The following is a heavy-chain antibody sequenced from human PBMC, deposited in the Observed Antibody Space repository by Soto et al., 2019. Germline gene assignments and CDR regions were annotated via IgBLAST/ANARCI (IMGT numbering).Heavy chain of an antibody. D-gene: IGHD6-13*01. CDR2: ISAYNGNT. J-gene: IGHJ4*02. Sequence: ASVNVSCKASGYTFTSYGISWVRQAPGQGLEWMGWISAYNGNTNYAQKLQGRVTMTTDTSTSTAYMELRSLRSDDTAVYYCARDIGYSSSPAFDYWGQGTLVTVSS. CDR3: ARDIGYSSSPAFDY. V-gene: IGHV1-18*01. CDR1: GYTFTSYG.